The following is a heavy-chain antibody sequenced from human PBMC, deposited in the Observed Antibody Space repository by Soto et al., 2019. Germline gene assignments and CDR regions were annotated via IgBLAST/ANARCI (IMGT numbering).Heavy chain of an antibody. D-gene: IGHD3-10*01. V-gene: IGHV1-2*04. Sequence: QVQLVQSGAEVKKPGASVKVSCKASGYTFTGSYLHWVRQAPGQGLEWMGGINPNSGGTNYAQKFHGWGTMTRDTSISTAYMELSRLRSDDTAVYYCARKDDTMVRGVTNYGMDVWGQGTTVTVSS. CDR3: ARKDDTMVRGVTNYGMDV. CDR2: INPNSGGT. CDR1: GYTFTGSY. J-gene: IGHJ6*02.